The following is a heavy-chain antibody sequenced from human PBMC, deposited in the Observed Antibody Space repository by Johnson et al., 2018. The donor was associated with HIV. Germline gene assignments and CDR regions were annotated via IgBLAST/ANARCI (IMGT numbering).Heavy chain of an antibody. CDR2: IRYDGDIT. V-gene: IGHV3-30*02. Sequence: QVQLVEPGGGVVQPGGSLRLSCAASGFTFSNYGMHWVRQAPGKGLEWVAFIRYDGDITYYVDSVKGRFTISRDNSKNTLYLQMNSLRAEDTAEYYCAKLGAVASYAFDIWGQGTMVTVSS. CDR3: AKLGAVASYAFDI. CDR1: GFTFSNYG. D-gene: IGHD6-19*01. J-gene: IGHJ3*02.